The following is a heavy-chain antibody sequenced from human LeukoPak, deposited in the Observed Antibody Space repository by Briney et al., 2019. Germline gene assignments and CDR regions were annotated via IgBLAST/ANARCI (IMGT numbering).Heavy chain of an antibody. V-gene: IGHV1-2*02. J-gene: IGHJ4*02. CDR3: AREGESSSSWYVGFENPDYFDY. CDR1: GYTFTGYD. D-gene: IGHD6-13*01. Sequence: ASVKVSCKASGYTFTGYDMHWVRQAPGQGLEWMGWINPNSGGTNYAQKFQGRVTMTRDTSISTAYMELSRLRSDDTAVYYCAREGESSSSWYVGFENPDYFDYWGQGTLVTVSS. CDR2: INPNSGGT.